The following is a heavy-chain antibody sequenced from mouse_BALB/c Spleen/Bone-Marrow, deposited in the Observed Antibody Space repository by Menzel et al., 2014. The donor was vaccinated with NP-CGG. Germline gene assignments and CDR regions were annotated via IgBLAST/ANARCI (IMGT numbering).Heavy chain of an antibody. CDR3: ARRGGNPSYAMDY. J-gene: IGHJ4*01. CDR1: GYSITSGYY. CDR2: ISYDGSN. V-gene: IGHV3-6*02. D-gene: IGHD2-1*01. Sequence: ESGPGLVKPSQSLSLTCSVTGYSITSGYYWNWIRQFPGNKLEWMGYISYDGSNNYNPSLKNRISITRDTSKNQFFLKLNSVTTEDTATYYCARRGGNPSYAMDYWGQGTSVTVSS.